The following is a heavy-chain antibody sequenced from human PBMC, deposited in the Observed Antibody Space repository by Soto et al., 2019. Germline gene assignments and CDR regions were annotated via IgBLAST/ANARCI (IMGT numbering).Heavy chain of an antibody. D-gene: IGHD3-22*01. CDR1: GASVTSDDYY. J-gene: IGHJ4*02. CDR3: ARDPIFYYASSGYGGSYFDY. Sequence: KPSETLSLTCAVSGASVTSDDYYWSWIRQPPGKGLEWIGYIYHSGSTYYNPSLKSRVSISIDTSQNQFSLKLTPLTAADTAVYYCARDPIFYYASSGYGGSYFDYWGQGSRVTVSS. V-gene: IGHV4-30-4*01. CDR2: IYHSGST.